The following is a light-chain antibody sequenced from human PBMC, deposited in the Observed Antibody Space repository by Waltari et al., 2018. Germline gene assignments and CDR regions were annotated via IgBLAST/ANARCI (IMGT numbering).Light chain of an antibody. CDR2: ANN. J-gene: IGLJ3*02. Sequence: QSVLTQPPSVSAAPGQKVTISCSGSSSNIGNNDVSWYQQFPGTAPKLLITANNKRPVGIPDRFSGSKAGTSATLGITGLQTGDEADYYCATWDSRLSVVVFGGGTKVTVL. CDR1: SSNIGNND. V-gene: IGLV1-51*01. CDR3: ATWDSRLSVVV.